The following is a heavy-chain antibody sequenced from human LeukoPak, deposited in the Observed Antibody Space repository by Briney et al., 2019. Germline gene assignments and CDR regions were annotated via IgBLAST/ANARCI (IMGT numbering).Heavy chain of an antibody. D-gene: IGHD2-8*02. CDR1: GFIFNSHW. Sequence: GSLRLSCAGSGFIFNSHWMTWVRQAPGIGLEWVGNIRQDGDEKFYADSVRGRFTISRDNAKNSLYLHLNSLRAEDTAIYYCARVRTEWYIDLWGRGTLVTVS. CDR2: IRQDGDEK. CDR3: ARVRTEWYIDL. V-gene: IGHV3-7*01. J-gene: IGHJ2*01.